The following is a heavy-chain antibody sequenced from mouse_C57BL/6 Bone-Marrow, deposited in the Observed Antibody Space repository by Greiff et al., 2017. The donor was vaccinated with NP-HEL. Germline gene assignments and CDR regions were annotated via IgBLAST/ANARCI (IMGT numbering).Heavy chain of an antibody. J-gene: IGHJ3*01. V-gene: IGHV1-62-2*01. Sequence: QVHVKQSGAELVKPGASVKLSCKASGYTFTEYTIHWVKQRSGQGLEWIGWFYPGSGSIKYNEKFKDKATLTADKSSSTVYMELSRLTSEDSAVYFCARHEDQLLPFAYWGQGTLVTVSA. D-gene: IGHD2-1*01. CDR1: GYTFTEYT. CDR3: ARHEDQLLPFAY. CDR2: FYPGSGSI.